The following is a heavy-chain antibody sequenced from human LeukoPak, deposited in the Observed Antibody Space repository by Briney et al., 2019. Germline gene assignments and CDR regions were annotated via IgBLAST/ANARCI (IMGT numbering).Heavy chain of an antibody. CDR3: ARSYYDTRGYFNS. D-gene: IGHD3-22*01. V-gene: IGHV1-2*02. CDR1: GYTFTADH. CDR2: INPNSGDT. J-gene: IGHJ5*02. Sequence: ASVKVSCKAPGYTFTADHMHWVRQAPGQGLEWMGWINPNSGDTKYAQKFQGRVTMTRDTSLTTAYMELSGLRSDDTAVYYCARSYYDTRGYFNSWGQGTLVTVSS.